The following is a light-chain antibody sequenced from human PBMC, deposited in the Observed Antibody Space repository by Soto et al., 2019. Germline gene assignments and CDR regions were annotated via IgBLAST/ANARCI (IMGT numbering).Light chain of an antibody. CDR2: DAS. Sequence: EIVLTQSPATLSLSPGERATLSCRASQSLSNYLAWYQHKPGQAPRLLIYDASIRATGIPARFSGSGSGTDFTLTISSLEPEDFAVYYCQQRSNWPPLTFGPGTRVGIK. CDR1: QSLSNY. CDR3: QQRSNWPPLT. V-gene: IGKV3-11*01. J-gene: IGKJ3*01.